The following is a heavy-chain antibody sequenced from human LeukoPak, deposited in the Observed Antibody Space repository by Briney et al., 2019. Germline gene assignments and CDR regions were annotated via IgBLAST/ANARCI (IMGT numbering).Heavy chain of an antibody. CDR1: GFTFSSYA. J-gene: IGHJ5*02. CDR3: AKDDFDILTGYYSPPWFDP. Sequence: GGSLRLSCAASGFTFSSYAMSWVRQAPGKGLEWVSANSGSGGSTYYADSVKGRFTISRDNSKNTLYLQMNSLRAEDTAVYYCAKDDFDILTGYYSPPWFDPWGQGTLVTVSS. D-gene: IGHD3-9*01. CDR2: NSGSGGST. V-gene: IGHV3-23*01.